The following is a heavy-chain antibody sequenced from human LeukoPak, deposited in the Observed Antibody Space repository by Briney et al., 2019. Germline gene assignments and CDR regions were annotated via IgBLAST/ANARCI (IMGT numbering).Heavy chain of an antibody. CDR1: GFTFSSYA. V-gene: IGHV3-23*01. Sequence: GGSLRLSCAASGFTFSSYAMSWVRQAPGKGLGWVSAITGGGGSTYYADSVKGRFTISRDNFKNALYLQMNSMRAEDTAVYYCAKTIQWPYYFDYWGQGTLVTVSS. D-gene: IGHD6-19*01. J-gene: IGHJ4*02. CDR3: AKTIQWPYYFDY. CDR2: ITGGGGST.